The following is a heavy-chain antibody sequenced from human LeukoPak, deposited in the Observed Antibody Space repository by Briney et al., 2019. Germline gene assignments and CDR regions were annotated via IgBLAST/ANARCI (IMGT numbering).Heavy chain of an antibody. Sequence: GASVKVSCKASGYSFTNFGISWVRQAPGQWLEWVGWVSGYNGKTNYAQKVQGRVTMTTDTSTTTAYMELRSLRSDDTAVYYCARGGSYYYPYYMDVWGKGTTVTVSS. D-gene: IGHD3-16*01. J-gene: IGHJ6*03. V-gene: IGHV1-18*01. CDR1: GYSFTNFG. CDR2: VSGYNGKT. CDR3: ARGGSYYYPYYMDV.